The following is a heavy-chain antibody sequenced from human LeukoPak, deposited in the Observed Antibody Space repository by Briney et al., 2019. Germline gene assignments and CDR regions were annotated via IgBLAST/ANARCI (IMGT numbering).Heavy chain of an antibody. V-gene: IGHV3-23*01. CDR3: AKGFSVRGRFDP. Sequence: GGSLRLSCAASGLTFSSNSMSWVRQPPGKGLEWVSGISVSGIAVYADSVKGRLTISRDNSKNTLYLQMNNLRAEDTALYYCAKGFSVRGRFDPWGQGTLVTVSS. J-gene: IGHJ5*02. CDR1: GLTFSSNS. CDR2: ISVSGIA. D-gene: IGHD2-15*01.